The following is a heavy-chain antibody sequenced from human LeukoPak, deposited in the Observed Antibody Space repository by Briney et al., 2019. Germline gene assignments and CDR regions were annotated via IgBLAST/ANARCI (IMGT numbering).Heavy chain of an antibody. V-gene: IGHV4-31*03. CDR3: ARYYCGSSRCPGVDY. D-gene: IGHD2-2*01. J-gene: IGHJ4*02. Sequence: SETLSLTCTVSGASITNEGYYWTWIRQHPGEGLEWIGSISHSGNTYYNPSLKSRVTISVDTSKHEFSLRLSSVTAADTAVYFCARYYCGSSRCPGVDYWGQGTLVTVSS. CDR2: ISHSGNT. CDR1: GASITNEGYY.